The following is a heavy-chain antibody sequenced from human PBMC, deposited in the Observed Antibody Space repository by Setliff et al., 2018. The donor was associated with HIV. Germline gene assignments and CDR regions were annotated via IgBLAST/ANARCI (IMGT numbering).Heavy chain of an antibody. J-gene: IGHJ4*02. D-gene: IGHD3-22*01. CDR1: GGSFSGYY. Sequence: SETLSLTCAVYGGSFSGYYWGWIRQPPGKGREWIGSIFYSGSANYNPSLTSPVTISVDTSKNQFSLKLRSVTAADTAVYWCAREDSSYHYFDSWGQGMLVTVSS. V-gene: IGHV4-34*12. CDR2: IFYSGSA. CDR3: AREDSSYHYFDS.